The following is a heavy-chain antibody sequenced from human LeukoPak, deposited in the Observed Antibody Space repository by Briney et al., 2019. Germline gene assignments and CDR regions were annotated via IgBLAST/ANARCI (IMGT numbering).Heavy chain of an antibody. Sequence: GGSLRLSCAASGFTFSSYAMSWVRQAPGKGLEWVSAISGSGGSTYYADSVKGGFTIYRDNCTNTLYLQMNSLTADDTAVYYCAKGGVASIWFALVWGQGTLVTVSS. CDR2: ISGSGGST. J-gene: IGHJ4*02. CDR3: AKGGVASIWFALV. D-gene: IGHD5-12*01. CDR1: GFTFSSYA. V-gene: IGHV3-23*01.